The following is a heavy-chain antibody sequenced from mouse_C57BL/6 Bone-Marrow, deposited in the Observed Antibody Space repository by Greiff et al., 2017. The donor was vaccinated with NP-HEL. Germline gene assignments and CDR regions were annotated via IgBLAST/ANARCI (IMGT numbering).Heavy chain of an antibody. Sequence: VQLQQSGAELVRPGASVKLSCTASGFNIKDDYMHWVKQRPEQGLEWIGWIDPENGDTESASKFQGKATITADTSSNTAYLQLSSLTSEDTAVYYCTTPWGGYYGSRDLAYWGQGTLVTVSA. CDR3: TTPWGGYYGSRDLAY. CDR2: IDPENGDT. D-gene: IGHD1-1*01. CDR1: GFNIKDDY. V-gene: IGHV14-4*01. J-gene: IGHJ3*01.